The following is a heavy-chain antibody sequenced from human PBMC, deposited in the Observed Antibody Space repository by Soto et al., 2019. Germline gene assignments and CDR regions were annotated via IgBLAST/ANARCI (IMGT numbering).Heavy chain of an antibody. D-gene: IGHD3-10*01. CDR1: GGSISSSGYY. CDR3: Y. J-gene: IGHJ4*02. Sequence: SETLSLTCSVSGGSISSSGYYCTWIRQHPGKGLEWIGYVYYSGSTYYNPSVNTAYMELSRLKSDDTAVYYCARDGNGYPPTLDYWGQGTLVTVSS. V-gene: IGHV4-31*01. CDR2: VYYSGST.